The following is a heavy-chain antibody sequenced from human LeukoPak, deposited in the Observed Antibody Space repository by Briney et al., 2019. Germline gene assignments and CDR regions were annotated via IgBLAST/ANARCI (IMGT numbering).Heavy chain of an antibody. D-gene: IGHD2-8*01. V-gene: IGHV3-23*01. CDR1: GFTLRTNG. Sequence: GGSLRLSCVVSGFTLRTNGMSWVGQAPGKGLEWVSGLSGSGSSVYYADSVRGRLTISRDNSRNTLYLQLDSLRADDTAVYYCAKGLNLFDPWGEGTPVIVSS. CDR3: AKGLNLFDP. J-gene: IGHJ5*02. CDR2: LSGSGSSV.